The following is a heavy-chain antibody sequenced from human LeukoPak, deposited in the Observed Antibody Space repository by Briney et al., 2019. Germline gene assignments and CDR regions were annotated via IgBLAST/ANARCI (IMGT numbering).Heavy chain of an antibody. V-gene: IGHV3-30*18. CDR1: GFIFSSYD. J-gene: IGHJ3*02. Sequence: GGSLRLSCAASGFIFSSYDMHWVRQAPGKGLEWVAVISYDGSNKYYADSVKGRFTISRDNSKNTLYLQMNSLRAEDTAVYYCAKGISPVLLITDAFDIWGQGTMVTVSS. CDR3: AKGISPVLLITDAFDI. CDR2: ISYDGSNK. D-gene: IGHD3-10*01.